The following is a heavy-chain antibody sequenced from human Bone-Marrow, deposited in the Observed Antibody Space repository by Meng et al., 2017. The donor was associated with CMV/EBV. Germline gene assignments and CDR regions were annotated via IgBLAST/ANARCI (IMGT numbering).Heavy chain of an antibody. Sequence: GESLKISCATSGFTFSSYDMHWVRQPTGKGLEWVSGIATDGATFYTGSVKGRFTISRENGMNSLYLQMNSLRADDTAVYYCARGAPCGFDPWGQGTLVTVSS. CDR2: IATDGAT. J-gene: IGHJ5*02. V-gene: IGHV3-13*01. CDR1: GFTFSSYD. CDR3: ARGAPCGFDP.